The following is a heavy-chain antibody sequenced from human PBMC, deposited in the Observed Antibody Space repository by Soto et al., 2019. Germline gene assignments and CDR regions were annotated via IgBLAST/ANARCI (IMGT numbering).Heavy chain of an antibody. Sequence: SETLSLTCTVSNGSVSSGNYLWSWIRQSPGKGLEWIGNMYYSGSTNNNSSLKSRVTISVDTSKNHFSLKLSSVTAADTAVYYCARELFGRSVWFDPWGQGTLVTVSS. CDR1: NGSVSSGNYL. D-gene: IGHD3-10*01. J-gene: IGHJ5*02. CDR2: MYYSGST. CDR3: ARELFGRSVWFDP. V-gene: IGHV4-61*03.